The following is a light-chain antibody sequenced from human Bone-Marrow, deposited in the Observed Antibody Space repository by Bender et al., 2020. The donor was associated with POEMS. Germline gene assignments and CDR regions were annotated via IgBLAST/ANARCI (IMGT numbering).Light chain of an antibody. Sequence: QSALTQPRSVSGSPGQSVTISCTGTSSDVGTYNYVSWYQQHLGKAPKLMIYDVSKRPSGVPDRFSGSKSGNTASLTISGLQAEDEADYYCCSYAGSYTFIFGGGTKLTVL. CDR2: DVS. CDR1: SSDVGTYNY. V-gene: IGLV2-11*01. J-gene: IGLJ2*01. CDR3: CSYAGSYTFI.